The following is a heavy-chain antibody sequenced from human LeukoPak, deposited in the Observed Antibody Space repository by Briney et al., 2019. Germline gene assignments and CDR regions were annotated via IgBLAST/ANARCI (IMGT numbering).Heavy chain of an antibody. Sequence: GGSLRLSCAASGFTFSSYAMSWVRQAPGKGLEWVSAISGSGGSTYYADSVKGRFTISRDNSKNTLYLQMNSLRAEDTAAYYCAKDTGYSYGYSDYWGQGTLVTVSS. CDR3: AKDTGYSYGYSDY. J-gene: IGHJ4*02. CDR2: ISGSGGST. CDR1: GFTFSSYA. V-gene: IGHV3-23*01. D-gene: IGHD5-18*01.